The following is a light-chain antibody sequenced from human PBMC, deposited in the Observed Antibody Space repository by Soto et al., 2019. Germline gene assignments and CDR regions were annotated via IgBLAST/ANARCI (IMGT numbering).Light chain of an antibody. V-gene: IGKV3-20*01. Sequence: EIVLAQSPGTLSLSPGESATLSCRASRSVSSSFLAWYQQKAGQAPRLLIYGASRRATGIPDRFSGSGSGTDFTLTISRLEPEDFAVYYCQQYVSSPWAFGQGTKVEI. J-gene: IGKJ1*01. CDR1: RSVSSSF. CDR3: QQYVSSPWA. CDR2: GAS.